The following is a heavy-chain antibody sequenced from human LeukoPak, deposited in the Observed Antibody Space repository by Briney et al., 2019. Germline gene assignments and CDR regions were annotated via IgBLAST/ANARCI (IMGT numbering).Heavy chain of an antibody. D-gene: IGHD3-22*01. CDR1: GFTFSSYG. CDR3: AKHRFESGGYHSTD. Sequence: PGGSLRLSCEASGFTFSSYGMHWVRQAPGKGLEWVAVIWFDGSNKYYGDSVKGRFTISRDNSKNTLYLQMNSLRDEDTAVYYCAKHRFESGGYHSTDWGQGTLVTVSS. J-gene: IGHJ4*02. V-gene: IGHV3-33*06. CDR2: IWFDGSNK.